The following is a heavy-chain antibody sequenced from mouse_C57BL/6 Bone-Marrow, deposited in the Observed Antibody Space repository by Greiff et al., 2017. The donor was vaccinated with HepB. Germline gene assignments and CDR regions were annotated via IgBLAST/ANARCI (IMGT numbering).Heavy chain of an antibody. Sequence: QVQLQQSGAELARPGASVKLSCKASGYTFTSYGISWVKQRTGQGLEWIGEIYPRSGNTYYNEKFKGKATLTADKSSSTAYMGLRSLTSEDSAVYFCARKAKVTGTYYAMDYWGQGTSVTVSS. CDR3: ARKAKVTGTYYAMDY. D-gene: IGHD4-1*01. V-gene: IGHV1-81*01. CDR2: IYPRSGNT. CDR1: GYTFTSYG. J-gene: IGHJ4*01.